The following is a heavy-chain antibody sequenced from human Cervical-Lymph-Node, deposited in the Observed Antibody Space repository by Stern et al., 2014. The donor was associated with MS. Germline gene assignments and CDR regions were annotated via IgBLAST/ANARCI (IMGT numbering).Heavy chain of an antibody. CDR1: GYTFTSYY. Sequence: QVQLVQSGAEVEKPGASVSISCKASGYTFTSYYIHCVRQAPGQGLEWMCLINPRDGSTSHSQKFKGRVTMTRDTSTSTVYLELSSLRSEDTAVYYCARDAYSVYYYDSSGHLYWGQGTLVSVSS. D-gene: IGHD3-22*01. CDR2: INPRDGST. V-gene: IGHV1-46*03. J-gene: IGHJ4*02. CDR3: ARDAYSVYYYDSSGHLY.